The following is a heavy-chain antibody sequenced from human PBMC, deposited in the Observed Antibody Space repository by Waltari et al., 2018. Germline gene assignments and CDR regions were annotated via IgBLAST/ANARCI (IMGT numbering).Heavy chain of an antibody. V-gene: IGHV1-24*01. CDR3: ATGVTCSSTSCYYDFDY. D-gene: IGHD2-2*01. CDR1: GYTLTELS. CDR2: VDTEEGET. Sequence: QVQLVQSGAEVKKPGASVKVSCKVSGYTLTELSMHWVRQAPGKGLEWMGGVDTEEGETIYGQKFQGRGTMTEDTSTDTAYMELSSLRSEDTAVYYCATGVTCSSTSCYYDFDYWGQGTLVTVSA. J-gene: IGHJ4*02.